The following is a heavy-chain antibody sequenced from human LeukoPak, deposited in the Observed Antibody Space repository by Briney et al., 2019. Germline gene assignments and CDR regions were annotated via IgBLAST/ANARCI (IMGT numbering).Heavy chain of an antibody. CDR2: ISWNSGSI. Sequence: GGSLRLSCGASGFTFDDYAMHWVRQAPGKGLEWVSGISWNSGSIDYADSVKGRFTISRDNAKNSLYLQMNSLRAEDTALYYCAKDISSTRYYYYGMDVWGQGTTVTVSS. D-gene: IGHD2-2*01. J-gene: IGHJ6*02. CDR3: AKDISSTRYYYYGMDV. CDR1: GFTFDDYA. V-gene: IGHV3-9*01.